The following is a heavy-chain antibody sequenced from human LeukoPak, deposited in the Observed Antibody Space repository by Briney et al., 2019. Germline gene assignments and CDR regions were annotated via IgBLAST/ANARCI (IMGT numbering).Heavy chain of an antibody. V-gene: IGHV3-21*04. CDR3: ARSLTLIAARPDY. D-gene: IGHD6-6*01. J-gene: IGHJ4*02. CDR2: ISSSSSYI. Sequence: PGGSLRLSCTASGFTVGSNFLTWVRQAPGKGLEWVSSISSSSSYIYYADSVKGRFTISRDNAKNSLYLQMNSLRAEDTAVYYCARSLTLIAARPDYWGQGTLVTVSS. CDR1: GFTVGSNF.